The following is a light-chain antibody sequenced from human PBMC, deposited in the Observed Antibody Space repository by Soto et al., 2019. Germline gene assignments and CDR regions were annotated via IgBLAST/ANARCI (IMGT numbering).Light chain of an antibody. V-gene: IGLV1-47*01. CDR1: SSNIGNYY. CDR3: AAWDYCMSAL. CDR2: RNN. Sequence: QSVLTQPPSASGTPGQRVTISCSGSSSNIGNYYVHWYQQLPEAAPKLLIYRNNQRPSGVPDRFSGSKSGTSASLAISGLRFEDVADYYCAAWDYCMSALFGTGTKVTV. J-gene: IGLJ1*01.